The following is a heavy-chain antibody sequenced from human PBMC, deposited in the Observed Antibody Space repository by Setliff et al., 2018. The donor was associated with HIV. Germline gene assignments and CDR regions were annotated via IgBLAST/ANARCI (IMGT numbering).Heavy chain of an antibody. Sequence: NPSETLSLTCTVSGGSINSGSYYWSWIRQPAGKGLEWIGRVYASAYSNYNPSLKSLVTMSVDTSQNQFSLKLRSVNAADTAVYYCARDWVTRSNYYGSGSPWYFDFWGRGILVTVSS. D-gene: IGHD3-10*01. CDR3: ARDWVTRSNYYGSGSPWYFDF. CDR2: VYASAYS. V-gene: IGHV4-61*02. J-gene: IGHJ2*01. CDR1: GGSINSGSYY.